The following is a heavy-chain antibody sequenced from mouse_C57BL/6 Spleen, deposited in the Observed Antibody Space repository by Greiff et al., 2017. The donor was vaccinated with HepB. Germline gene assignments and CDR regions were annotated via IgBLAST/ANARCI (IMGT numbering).Heavy chain of an antibody. V-gene: IGHV1-82*01. D-gene: IGHD1-1*01. CDR2: IYPGDGDT. CDR3: ATSITTVVAPDY. CDR1: GYAFSSSW. Sequence: ESGPELVKPGASVKISCKASGYAFSSSWMNWVKQRPGKGLEWIGRIYPGDGDTNYNGKFKGKATLTADKSSSTAYMQLSSLTSEDSAVYFCATSITTVVAPDYWGQGTTLTVSS. J-gene: IGHJ2*01.